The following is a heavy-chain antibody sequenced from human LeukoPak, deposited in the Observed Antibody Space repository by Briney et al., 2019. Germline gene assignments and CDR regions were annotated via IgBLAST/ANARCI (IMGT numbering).Heavy chain of an antibody. V-gene: IGHV4-61*03. CDR2: MYYSGTT. CDR3: AGCRYVGGKTV. J-gene: IGHJ6*02. CDR1: GASVNSGSHY. Sequence: SETLSLTCTDSGASVNSGSHYWSWFRQPPGKGLEWTGYMYYSGTTNYNTSLKRRVTMPVETSKNHFSQWMDSLTAADTAKYYCAGCRYVGGKTVWGQGTPVTVSS. D-gene: IGHD4-23*01.